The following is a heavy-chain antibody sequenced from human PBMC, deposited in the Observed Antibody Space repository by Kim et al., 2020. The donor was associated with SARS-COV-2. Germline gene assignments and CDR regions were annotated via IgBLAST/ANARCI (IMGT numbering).Heavy chain of an antibody. Sequence: GGSLRLSCAASGFTFSSYEMNWVRQAPGKGLEWVSYISSSGSTIYYADSVKGRFTISRDNAKNSLYLQMNSLRAEDTAVYYCARGGKQLWYYGMDVWGQGTTVTVSS. CDR1: GFTFSSYE. CDR3: ARGGKQLWYYGMDV. CDR2: ISSSGSTI. J-gene: IGHJ6*02. D-gene: IGHD5-18*01. V-gene: IGHV3-48*03.